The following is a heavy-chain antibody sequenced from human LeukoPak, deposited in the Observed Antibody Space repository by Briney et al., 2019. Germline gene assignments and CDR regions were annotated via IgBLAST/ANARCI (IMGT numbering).Heavy chain of an antibody. J-gene: IGHJ4*02. CDR2: IRYDGSSE. D-gene: IGHD3-10*01. Sequence: GGSPRLSCAASGFTFSSYGMHWVRQAPGKGLEWVAFIRYDGSSEYYADSVKGRFTISRDNSKNTLYLQMNSLRAEDTAVYYCAKDPLNYGSGSTLDYWGQGTLVTVSS. CDR3: AKDPLNYGSGSTLDY. V-gene: IGHV3-30*02. CDR1: GFTFSSYG.